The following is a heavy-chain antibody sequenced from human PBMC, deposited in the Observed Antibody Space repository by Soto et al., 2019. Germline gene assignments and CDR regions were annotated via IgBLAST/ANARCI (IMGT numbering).Heavy chain of an antibody. Sequence: PSETLSLTCTVSGGSISSYYWSWIRQPPGKGLEWIGYIYYSGSTNYNPSLKSRVTISVDTSKNQFSLKLSSVTAADTAVYYCARETSRALPYFDYWGQGTLVTVSS. CDR1: GGSISSYY. J-gene: IGHJ4*02. CDR3: ARETSRALPYFDY. V-gene: IGHV4-59*01. D-gene: IGHD3-10*01. CDR2: IYYSGST.